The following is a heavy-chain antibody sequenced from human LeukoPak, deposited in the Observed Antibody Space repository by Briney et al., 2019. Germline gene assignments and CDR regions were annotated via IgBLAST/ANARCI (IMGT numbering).Heavy chain of an antibody. J-gene: IGHJ4*02. CDR1: GFTFSSHW. D-gene: IGHD2-21*02. CDR2: IKQDGSEK. Sequence: PGGSLRLSCAASGFTFSSHWMSWVRQAPGKGLEWVANIKQDGSEKYYVDSVKGRFTISRDNAKNLLYLQMNSLRAEDTAVYYCARRYIVVVTAITSYYFDYWGQGTLVTVSS. V-gene: IGHV3-7*01. CDR3: ARRYIVVVTAITSYYFDY.